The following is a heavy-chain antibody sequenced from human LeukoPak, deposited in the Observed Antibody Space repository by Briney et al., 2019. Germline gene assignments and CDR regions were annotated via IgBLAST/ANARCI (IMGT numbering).Heavy chain of an antibody. CDR3: ANDPDSSGWYFGAGVFDY. CDR1: GFTFSSYA. D-gene: IGHD6-19*01. Sequence: GGSLRLSCAASGFTFSSYAVSWVRQAPGKGLEWVSAISGSGGSTYYADSVKGRFTMSRDNSKNTLYLQMNSLRAEDTAVYYCANDPDSSGWYFGAGVFDYWGQGTLVTVPS. V-gene: IGHV3-23*01. J-gene: IGHJ4*02. CDR2: ISGSGGST.